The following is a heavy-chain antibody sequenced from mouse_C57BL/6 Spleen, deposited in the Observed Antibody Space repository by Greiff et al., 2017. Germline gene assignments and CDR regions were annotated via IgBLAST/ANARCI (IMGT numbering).Heavy chain of an antibody. Sequence: VQLVESGAELAKPGASVKLSCKASGYTFTSYWMHWVKQRPGQGLEWIGYINPSSGYPKYNQKFKDKATLTADNSSSTAYMQLSSLTYEDSAVYYCARPSLTGSYFDDWGKGTTLTVSS. D-gene: IGHD6-2*01. V-gene: IGHV1-7*01. CDR1: GYTFTSYW. J-gene: IGHJ2*01. CDR2: INPSSGYP. CDR3: ARPSLTGSYFDD.